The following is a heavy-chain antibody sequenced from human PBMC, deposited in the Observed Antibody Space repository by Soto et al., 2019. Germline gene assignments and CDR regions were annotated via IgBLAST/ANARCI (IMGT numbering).Heavy chain of an antibody. CDR1: GGSISSSTYY. J-gene: IGHJ4*02. D-gene: IGHD4-17*01. CDR3: ARHQGDYVGLDY. CDR2: FHYIGGT. V-gene: IGHV4-39*01. Sequence: QLQLQESGPGLVKPSETLSLTCTVSGGSISSSTYYWGWIRQSPGKGLEWIASFHYIGGTYYKPSLKSRVTLSVDTSSNQFSLKLTSVTAADTAVYFCARHQGDYVGLDYWGQGTLVTVSS.